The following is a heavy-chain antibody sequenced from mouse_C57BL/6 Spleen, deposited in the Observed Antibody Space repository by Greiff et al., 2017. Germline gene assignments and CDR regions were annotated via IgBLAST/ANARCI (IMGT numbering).Heavy chain of an antibody. D-gene: IGHD1-1*01. Sequence: EVQGVESGGDLVKPGGSLKLSCAASGFTFSSYGMSWVRQTPDKRLEWVATISSGGSYTYYPDSVKGRFTISRDNAKNTLYLQMSSLKSEDTAMYYCARQGYGSSFYFDYWGQGTTLTVSS. CDR3: ARQGYGSSFYFDY. CDR2: ISSGGSYT. V-gene: IGHV5-6*01. J-gene: IGHJ2*01. CDR1: GFTFSSYG.